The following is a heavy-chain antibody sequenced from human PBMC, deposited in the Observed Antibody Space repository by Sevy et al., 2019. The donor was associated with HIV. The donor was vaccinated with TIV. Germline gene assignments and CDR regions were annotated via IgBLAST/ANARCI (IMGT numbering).Heavy chain of an antibody. V-gene: IGHV3-21*01. CDR3: ARDPYCTGGVCPNAFDI. D-gene: IGHD2-8*02. CDR2: ISSSSYI. Sequence: GGSLRLSCAASGFTFSSYSMNWVRQAPGKGLEWVSSISSSSYIYYADSVKGRFTISRDNAKNSLYLQMNSLGAEDTAVYYCARDPYCTGGVCPNAFDIWGQGTMVTVSS. CDR1: GFTFSSYS. J-gene: IGHJ3*02.